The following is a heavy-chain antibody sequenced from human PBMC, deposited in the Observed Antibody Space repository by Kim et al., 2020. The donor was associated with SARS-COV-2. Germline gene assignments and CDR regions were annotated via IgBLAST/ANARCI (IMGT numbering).Heavy chain of an antibody. Sequence: GGSLRLSCAASGFTFSSYAMSWVRQAPGKGLEWVSAISGSGGSTYYADSVKGRFTISRDNSKNTLYLQMNSLRAEDTAVYYCAKDLYSSSWYQKRVDYWGQGTLVTVSS. CDR2: ISGSGGST. J-gene: IGHJ4*02. CDR1: GFTFSSYA. V-gene: IGHV3-23*01. CDR3: AKDLYSSSWYQKRVDY. D-gene: IGHD6-13*01.